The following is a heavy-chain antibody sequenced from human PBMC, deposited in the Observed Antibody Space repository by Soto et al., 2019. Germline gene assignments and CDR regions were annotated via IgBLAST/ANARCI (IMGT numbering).Heavy chain of an antibody. CDR3: ARERSRYDRSGYYRPDY. CDR1: GDTFSTYS. CDR2: IIPILGTP. D-gene: IGHD3-22*01. Sequence: SVKVSCKVSGDTFSTYSISWVRQAPEQGLEWLGGIIPILGTPSYAQRFQDRVTITADKSTSTAYMELSSLRSEDTAVYYCARERSRYDRSGYYRPDYWGQGTLVTVSS. J-gene: IGHJ4*02. V-gene: IGHV1-69*08.